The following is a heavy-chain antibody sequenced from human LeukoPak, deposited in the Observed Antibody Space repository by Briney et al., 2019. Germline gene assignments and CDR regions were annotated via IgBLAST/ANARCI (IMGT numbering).Heavy chain of an antibody. D-gene: IGHD3-3*01. CDR2: ISGSGGST. V-gene: IGHV3-23*01. CDR1: GFTFSNYW. Sequence: PGGSLRLSCAASGFTFSNYWMTWVRQAPGKGLEWVSAISGSGGSTYYADSVKGRFTISRDNSRNTLSLQMNSLRAEDTAIYYCAKDTYDFWSGFDYWGLGTLVTVSS. CDR3: AKDTYDFWSGFDY. J-gene: IGHJ4*02.